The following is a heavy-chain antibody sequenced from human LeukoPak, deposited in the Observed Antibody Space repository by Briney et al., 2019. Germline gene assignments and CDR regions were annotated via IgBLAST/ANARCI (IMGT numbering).Heavy chain of an antibody. CDR2: MNPNSGNT. CDR3: ATAYYYDSSGLPYFDY. D-gene: IGHD3-22*01. Sequence: ASVKVSCKASGYTFTSYDINWVRQATGQGLEWMGWMNPNSGNTGYAQKFQGRVTMTRNTSISTAYMELSSLRSEDTAVYYCATAYYYDSSGLPYFDYWGQGTLVTVSS. CDR1: GYTFTSYD. V-gene: IGHV1-8*01. J-gene: IGHJ4*02.